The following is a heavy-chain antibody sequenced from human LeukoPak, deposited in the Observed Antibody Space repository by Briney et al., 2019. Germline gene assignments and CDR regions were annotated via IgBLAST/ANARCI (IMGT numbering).Heavy chain of an antibody. J-gene: IGHJ4*02. CDR1: GGSISSYY. D-gene: IGHD3-22*01. V-gene: IGHV4-59*01. CDR2: IYYSGST. Sequence: SETLSLTCTVSGGSISSYYWSWIRQPPGKGLEWIGYIYYSGSTNYNPSLKSRVTISVDTSKNQFSLKLSSVTAADTAVYYSARASYYYDSSGPSPLDYWGQGTLVTVSS. CDR3: ARASYYYDSSGPSPLDY.